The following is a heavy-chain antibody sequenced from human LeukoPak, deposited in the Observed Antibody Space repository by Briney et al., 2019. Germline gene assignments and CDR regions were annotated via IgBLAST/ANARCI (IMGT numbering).Heavy chain of an antibody. V-gene: IGHV1-18*01. J-gene: IGHJ5*02. CDR3: ARQGHCSSTSCYQNWFDP. CDR2: ISAYNGNT. CDR1: GYTFTGYG. Sequence: ASVKVSCKASGYTFTGYGISWVRQAPGQGLEWMGWISAYNGNTNYAQKLQGRVTMTTDTSTSTAYMELRSLRSDDTAVYYCARQGHCSSTSCYQNWFDPWGQGTLVTVSS. D-gene: IGHD2-2*01.